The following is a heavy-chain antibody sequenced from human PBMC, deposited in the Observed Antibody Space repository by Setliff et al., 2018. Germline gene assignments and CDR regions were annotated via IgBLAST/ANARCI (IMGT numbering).Heavy chain of an antibody. Sequence: KTSETLSLTCTVSGGSISGYYWSWIRQPAGKGLEWIGRISTSGSTNHNPSLKSRLTMSVDTSKNQFSLKVTSVTAADTAVYYCVRSMPDTANFDYWGQGTRVTVSS. CDR1: GGSISGYY. D-gene: IGHD5-18*01. V-gene: IGHV4-4*07. CDR2: ISTSGST. CDR3: VRSMPDTANFDY. J-gene: IGHJ4*02.